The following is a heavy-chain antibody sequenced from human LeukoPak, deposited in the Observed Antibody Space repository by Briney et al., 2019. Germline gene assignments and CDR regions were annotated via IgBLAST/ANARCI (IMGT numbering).Heavy chain of an antibody. CDR2: INTGNGNT. D-gene: IGHD3-10*01. Sequence: GASVKVSCKASGYTFTSYAMHWVRQAPGQRLEWMGWINTGNGNTKYSQNFQGRVTITRDASASTAYMDLSSLRSEDTAVYYCARDESYAVYWGQGTLVTVSS. J-gene: IGHJ4*02. V-gene: IGHV1-3*04. CDR1: GYTFTSYA. CDR3: ARDESYAVY.